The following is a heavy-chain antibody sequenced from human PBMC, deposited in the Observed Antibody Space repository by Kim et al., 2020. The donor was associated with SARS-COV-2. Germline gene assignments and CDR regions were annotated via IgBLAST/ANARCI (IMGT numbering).Heavy chain of an antibody. CDR2: INHSGST. CDR1: GGSFSGYY. CDR3: ARGNTIPTKRSFDP. D-gene: IGHD2-2*01. J-gene: IGHJ5*02. V-gene: IGHV4-34*01. Sequence: SETLSLTCAVYGGSFSGYYRSWIRQPQGKGLEWIGEINHSGSTNYNPSLKSRVTISVDTSKNQFSLKLSSVTAADTAVYYCARGNTIPTKRSFDPWGQGTPVTVSS.